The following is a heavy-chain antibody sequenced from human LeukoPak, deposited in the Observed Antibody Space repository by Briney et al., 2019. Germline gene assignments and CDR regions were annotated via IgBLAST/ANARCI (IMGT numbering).Heavy chain of an antibody. V-gene: IGHV4-34*01. CDR3: ARVRGTSCYTGCWFDP. CDR2: INHGGST. CDR1: GESFSGYY. Sequence: SETLSLTCAVYGESFSGYYWSWIRQPPGKGLGWIGEINHGGSTNYNPSLKSRVTISVDTSKNQFSLKLSSVTAADTAVYYCARVRGTSCYTGCWFDPWGQGTLVTVSS. D-gene: IGHD2-2*02. J-gene: IGHJ5*02.